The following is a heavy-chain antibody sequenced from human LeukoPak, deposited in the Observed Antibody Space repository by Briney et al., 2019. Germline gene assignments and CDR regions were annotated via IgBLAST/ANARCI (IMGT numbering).Heavy chain of an antibody. CDR1: GFTFGDFA. CDR3: ARDSHSGTYDWFDP. Sequence: PGRSLRLSCTTSGFTFGDFAMSWVRQAPGKGLEWVSVIYSGGSTSYAASVKGRFTISRDNSKNTLYLHMSSLRAEDTAVYYCARDSHSGTYDWFDPWGQGTLVTVSS. J-gene: IGHJ5*02. D-gene: IGHD1-26*01. CDR2: IYSGGST. V-gene: IGHV3-66*01.